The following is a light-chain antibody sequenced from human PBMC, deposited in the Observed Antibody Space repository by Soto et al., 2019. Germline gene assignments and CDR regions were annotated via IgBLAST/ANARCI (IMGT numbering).Light chain of an antibody. CDR2: GAS. Sequence: VITHSPAPLPVSPGETATLSCRTSQGLNRNLAGDPQQLCQAPVFLIFGASTRATGSPARLSGSGSGTEFILTISSLQSEDFAVYYCHEYNAWPWTFGQGTKVDIK. CDR3: HEYNAWPWT. J-gene: IGKJ1*01. V-gene: IGKV3-15*01. CDR1: QGLNRN.